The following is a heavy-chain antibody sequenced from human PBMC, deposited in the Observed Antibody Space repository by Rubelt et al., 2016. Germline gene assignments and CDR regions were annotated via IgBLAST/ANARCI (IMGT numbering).Heavy chain of an antibody. CDR3: ARDHGYDILTGYYIPLGTDY. J-gene: IGHJ4*02. Sequence: QVQLQESGPGLVKSSETLSLTCTVSGGSISSYYWSWIRQPPGKGLEWIGYIYYSGSTNYNPSLKSRVTISVDTSKNQFSLKLSSVTAADTAVYYCARDHGYDILTGYYIPLGTDYWGQGTLVTVSS. D-gene: IGHD3-9*01. CDR1: GGSISSYY. CDR2: IYYSGST. V-gene: IGHV4-59*12.